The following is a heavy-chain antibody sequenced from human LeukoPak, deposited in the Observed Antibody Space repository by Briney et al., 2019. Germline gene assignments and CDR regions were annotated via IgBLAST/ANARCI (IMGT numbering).Heavy chain of an antibody. CDR1: GGSISSSSYY. CDR3: AREVRWFGELLLYYFDY. J-gene: IGHJ4*02. Sequence: SETLSLTCTVSGGSISSSSYYWGWIRQPPGKGLEWIGSIYYSGSTYYNPPLKSRDTISVDTSKNQFSLKLSSVTAADTAVYYCAREVRWFGELLLYYFDYRGQGTLVTVSS. V-gene: IGHV4-39*02. D-gene: IGHD3-10*01. CDR2: IYYSGST.